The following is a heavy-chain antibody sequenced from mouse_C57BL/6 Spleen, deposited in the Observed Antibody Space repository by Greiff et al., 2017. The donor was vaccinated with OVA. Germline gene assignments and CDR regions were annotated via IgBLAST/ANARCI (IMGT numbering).Heavy chain of an antibody. Sequence: VQLQQSGPELVKPGASVKISCKASGYSFTGSYMTWLKQSPEKSLEWIGEINPSTGGTTYNQKFKAKATLPVDKSSSTAYMQLKCLTSADSAVYYCASAVYAYYYAMDDWGQGTSVTVSS. J-gene: IGHJ4*01. CDR1: GYSFTGSY. V-gene: IGHV1-42*01. D-gene: IGHD2-12*01. CDR2: INPSTGGT. CDR3: ASAVYAYYYAMDD.